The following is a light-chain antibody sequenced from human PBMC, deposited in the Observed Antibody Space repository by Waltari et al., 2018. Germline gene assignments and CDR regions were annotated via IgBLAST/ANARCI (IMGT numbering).Light chain of an antibody. CDR3: VSYAGINNGA. CDR2: DVT. Sequence: QSALTQPPSASGSPGPSVSIPCTGTSSDIGGYNYVSWYQQHPGTAPILLIYDVTKRPSWVPDRFSASKSANTASLTVSGLQAEDEADYYCVSYAGINNGAFGGGTKLTVL. CDR1: SSDIGGYNY. J-gene: IGLJ3*02. V-gene: IGLV2-8*01.